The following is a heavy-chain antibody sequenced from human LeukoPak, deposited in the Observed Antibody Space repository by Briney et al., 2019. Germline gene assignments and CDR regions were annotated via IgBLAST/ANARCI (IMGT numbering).Heavy chain of an antibody. CDR3: ARVIAAAGDWYFDL. Sequence: SETLSLTCTVSGGSINGHYWSWIRQPPGKELEWIGYIHYSGSTNYNPSLKSRVTISVDTSKNQFSLRLRSVTAADTAVYYCARVIAAAGDWYFDLWGRGTLVTVSS. D-gene: IGHD6-13*01. CDR1: GGSINGHY. V-gene: IGHV4-59*11. CDR2: IHYSGST. J-gene: IGHJ2*01.